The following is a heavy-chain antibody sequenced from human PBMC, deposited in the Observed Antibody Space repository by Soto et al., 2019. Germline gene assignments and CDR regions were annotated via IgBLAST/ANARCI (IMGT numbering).Heavy chain of an antibody. CDR3: GRERWGLLDI. D-gene: IGHD7-27*01. Sequence: GGSLRLSCAASGFTFSDYLMAWARQAPGKGLFWVSRINSDGSIAHYAESVKGRFTISRDNAKNTLWLQVNSLRDDDTAVYYCGRERWGLLDIWGQGAMVTVSS. CDR2: INSDGSIA. J-gene: IGHJ3*02. CDR1: GFTFSDYL. V-gene: IGHV3-74*01.